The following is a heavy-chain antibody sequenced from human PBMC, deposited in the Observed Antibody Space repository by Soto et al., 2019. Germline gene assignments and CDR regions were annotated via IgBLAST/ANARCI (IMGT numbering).Heavy chain of an antibody. V-gene: IGHV4-31*03. J-gene: IGHJ6*02. CDR1: GGSISSGGYY. CDR3: ARHNYDSSGTAVDV. CDR2: IYYSGST. Sequence: QVQLQESGPGLVKPSQTLSLTCTVSGGSISSGGYYWSWIRQHPGKGLEWIGYIYYSGSTYYNPSLQSRVTISVDTSKNQFSLKLSSVTGADTAVYYCARHNYDSSGTAVDVWGQGTTVTVSS. D-gene: IGHD3-22*01.